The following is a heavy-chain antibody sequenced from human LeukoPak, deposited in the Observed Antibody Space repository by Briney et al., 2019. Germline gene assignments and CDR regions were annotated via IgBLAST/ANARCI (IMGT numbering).Heavy chain of an antibody. V-gene: IGHV4-38-2*02. D-gene: IGHD3-10*01. J-gene: IGHJ4*02. Sequence: PSETLSLTCTVSGYSISSGYYWGWIRQPPGKGLEWIGSIYHSGSTYYNRSLKSRVTISVDTSKNQFSLKLSSVTAADTAVYYCARDMARGVITYVDYWGQGTLVTVSS. CDR3: ARDMARGVITYVDY. CDR2: IYHSGST. CDR1: GYSISSGYY.